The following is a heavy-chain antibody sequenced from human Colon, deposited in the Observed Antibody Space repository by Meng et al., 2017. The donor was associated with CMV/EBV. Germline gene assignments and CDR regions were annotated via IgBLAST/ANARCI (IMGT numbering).Heavy chain of an antibody. J-gene: IGHJ6*02. CDR3: VKDKGSGYNKEDWYGVDV. D-gene: IGHD3-22*01. CDR2: ISWHSGKV. V-gene: IGHV3-9*01. CDR1: GFPFDDYA. Sequence: SLKISCAASGFPFDDYAMHWVRQGPGKGLEWVSGISWHSGKVDYADSVKGRFTISRDNAKNSLFLQMNSLRPEDTAFYYCVKDKGSGYNKEDWYGVDVWGHGTTVTVSS.